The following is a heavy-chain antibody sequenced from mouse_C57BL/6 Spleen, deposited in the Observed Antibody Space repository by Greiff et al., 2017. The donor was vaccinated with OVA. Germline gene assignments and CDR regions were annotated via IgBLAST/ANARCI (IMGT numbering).Heavy chain of an antibody. CDR2: IYPRSGNT. CDR1: GYTFTSYG. Sequence: VQLQQSGAELARPGASVKLSCKASGYTFTSYGISWAKQRTGQGLEWIGEIYPRSGNTYYNEKFKGKATLTADKSSSTAYMELRSLTSEDSAVYFCANYGSRYFDVWGTGTTVTVSS. J-gene: IGHJ1*03. V-gene: IGHV1-81*01. CDR3: ANYGSRYFDV. D-gene: IGHD1-1*01.